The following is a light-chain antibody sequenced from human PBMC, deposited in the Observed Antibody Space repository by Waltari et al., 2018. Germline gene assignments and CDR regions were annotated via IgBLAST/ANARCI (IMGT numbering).Light chain of an antibody. CDR3: ASWDDKLNAWV. V-gene: IGLV1-47*01. Sequence: QSVVTQPPSASGNPGQRVTISCSGSSSNIGDNNVYWYHQVPGTAPKLLVHTNNERPSGFPARFTGSKSGTSASLAIYGLRSEDEADYYCASWDDKLNAWVIGGGTRLTVL. CDR2: TNN. CDR1: SSNIGDNN. J-gene: IGLJ3*02.